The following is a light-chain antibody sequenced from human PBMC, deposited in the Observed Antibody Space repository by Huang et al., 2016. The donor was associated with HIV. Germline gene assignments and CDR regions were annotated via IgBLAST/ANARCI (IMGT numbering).Light chain of an antibody. Sequence: EIVMTQSPATLSVSPGERATLSCRASQSVSSNLAWYQEKPGQAPRLLIYAAYTRATGIPARVSGSGARTEFTLTISSLQSEDFAVYYCQQYNNWPRTFGQGTKVEIK. V-gene: IGKV3-15*01. J-gene: IGKJ1*01. CDR2: AAY. CDR1: QSVSSN. CDR3: QQYNNWPRT.